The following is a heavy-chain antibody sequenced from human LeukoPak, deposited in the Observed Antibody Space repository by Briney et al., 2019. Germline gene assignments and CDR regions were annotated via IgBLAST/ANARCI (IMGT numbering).Heavy chain of an antibody. CDR1: GGSISSYY. CDR2: IYYSGST. CDR3: AGDRYSGSYTGGYFDY. V-gene: IGHV4-59*01. J-gene: IGHJ4*02. D-gene: IGHD1-26*01. Sequence: PSETLSLTCTVSGGSISSYYWSWIRQPPGKGLEWIGYIYYSGSTNYNPSLKSRVTISVDTSKNQFSLKLSSVTAADTAVYYCAGDRYSGSYTGGYFDYWGQGTLVTVSS.